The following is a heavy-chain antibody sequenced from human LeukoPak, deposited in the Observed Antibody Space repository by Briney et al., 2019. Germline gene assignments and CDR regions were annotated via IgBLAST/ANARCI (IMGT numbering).Heavy chain of an antibody. CDR1: GGSFSGYY. D-gene: IGHD5-18*01. Sequence: SETLSLTCAVYGGSFSGYYWSWIRQPPGKGLEWIGEINHSGSTNNNPSLKSRVTISVDTSKNQFSLKLSSVTAADTAVYYCARGIGGYSYGPADWFDPWGQGTLVTVSS. V-gene: IGHV4-34*01. CDR2: INHSGST. CDR3: ARGIGGYSYGPADWFDP. J-gene: IGHJ5*02.